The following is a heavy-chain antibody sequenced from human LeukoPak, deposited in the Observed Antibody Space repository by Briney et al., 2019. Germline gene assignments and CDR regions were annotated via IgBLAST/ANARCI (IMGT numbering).Heavy chain of an antibody. CDR1: GFTFSSHW. J-gene: IGHJ5*02. Sequence: GGSLRLSCAASGFTFSSHWMSWVRQAPGKGLEWVAFIWYDGSNKYYADSVKGRFTISRDNSKNLVFLQMNSLRAEDTAVYYCARDRCNGGSCYYFDPWGQGTLVTVSS. CDR2: IWYDGSNK. D-gene: IGHD2-15*01. CDR3: ARDRCNGGSCYYFDP. V-gene: IGHV3-33*08.